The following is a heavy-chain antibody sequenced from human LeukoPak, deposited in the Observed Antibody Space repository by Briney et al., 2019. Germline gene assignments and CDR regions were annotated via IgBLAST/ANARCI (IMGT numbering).Heavy chain of an antibody. CDR1: GRLFSSYG. Sequence: VASVKVSCKASGRLFSSYGIAWVRQAPGEGLEWLGWISNFDGDTKVAENLQGRVTLTTDTSTSTAYMELRSLKSDDTAVYYCVGARGCSNRLLTDGFDSWGQGTKVTVSS. CDR2: ISNFDGDT. J-gene: IGHJ3*01. V-gene: IGHV1-18*01. D-gene: IGHD6-13*01. CDR3: VGARGCSNRLLTDGFDS.